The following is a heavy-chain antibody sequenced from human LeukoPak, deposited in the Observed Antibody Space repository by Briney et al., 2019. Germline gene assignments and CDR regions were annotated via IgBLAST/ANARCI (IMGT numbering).Heavy chain of an antibody. V-gene: IGHV4-34*01. Sequence: SETLSLTCAVYGGSFSGYYWRCIRQPPGKGLEWIGEINHSGSTNYNPSLKSRVTIYVDTSKKQLSLKLSSVTAADTAVYYCARHVGFITMVRGVINNNWFDPWGQGTLVTVSS. D-gene: IGHD3-10*01. CDR3: ARHVGFITMVRGVINNNWFDP. CDR2: INHSGST. CDR1: GGSFSGYY. J-gene: IGHJ5*02.